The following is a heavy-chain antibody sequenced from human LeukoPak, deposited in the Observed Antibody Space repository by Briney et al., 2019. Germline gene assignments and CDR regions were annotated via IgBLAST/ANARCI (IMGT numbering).Heavy chain of an antibody. CDR2: IWYDGSNK. CDR3: ARAGSSGHYSYFDY. V-gene: IGHV3-33*01. CDR1: GFTFSSYG. Sequence: PGGSLRLSCAASGFTFSSYGMHWVRQAPGKGLEWVAVIWYDGSNKYYADSVKGRFTISRDNSKNTLYLQMNSLRAEDTAVYYCARAGSSGHYSYFDYWGQGTLVTVSS. D-gene: IGHD3-22*01. J-gene: IGHJ4*02.